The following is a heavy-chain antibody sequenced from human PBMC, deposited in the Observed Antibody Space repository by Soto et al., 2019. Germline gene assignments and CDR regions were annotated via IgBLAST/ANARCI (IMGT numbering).Heavy chain of an antibody. CDR3: AKPAYSSSQRGENWFDP. CDR1: GFTFSSYA. CDR2: ISGSGGST. D-gene: IGHD6-13*01. J-gene: IGHJ5*02. V-gene: IGHV3-23*01. Sequence: GGSLRLSCAASGFTFSSYAMSWVRQAPGKGLEWVSAISGSGGSTYYADSVKGRFTISRDNSKNTLYLQMNSLRAEDTAVYYCAKPAYSSSQRGENWFDPWGQGTLVTVSS.